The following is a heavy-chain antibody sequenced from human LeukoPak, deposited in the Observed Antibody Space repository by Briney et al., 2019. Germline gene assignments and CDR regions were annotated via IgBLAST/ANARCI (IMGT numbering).Heavy chain of an antibody. CDR3: ARDPTELELRPDNWFDP. CDR1: GGTFSSYA. CDR2: IIPIFGIA. D-gene: IGHD1-7*01. V-gene: IGHV1-69*04. J-gene: IGHJ5*02. Sequence: SVKVSCKASGGTFSSYAISWVRQAPGQGLEWMGRIIPIFGIANYAQKFQGRVTITADKSTSTAYMELSSLRSEDTAAYYCARDPTELELRPDNWFDPWGQGTLVTVSS.